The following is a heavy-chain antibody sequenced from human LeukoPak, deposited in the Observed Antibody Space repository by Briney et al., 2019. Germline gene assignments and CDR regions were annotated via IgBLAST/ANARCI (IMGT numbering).Heavy chain of an antibody. Sequence: GGSLRLSCAASGFTFSSYSMNWVRQAPGKGLEWVSSISSSSSDIYYADSVKGRFTISRDNDKKSLYLNMNRLRAEDTAVYYCARYCSGGSCYQLMERQGYWGQGTLVTVSS. V-gene: IGHV3-21*01. CDR2: ISSSSSDI. D-gene: IGHD2-15*01. CDR3: ARYCSGGSCYQLMERQGY. J-gene: IGHJ4*02. CDR1: GFTFSSYS.